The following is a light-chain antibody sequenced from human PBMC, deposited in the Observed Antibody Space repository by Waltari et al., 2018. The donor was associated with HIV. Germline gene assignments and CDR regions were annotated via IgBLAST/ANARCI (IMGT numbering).Light chain of an antibody. CDR1: QSVSYTSNNKTY. J-gene: IGKJ4*01. CDR3: QQYYTTPL. Sequence: VLTQSPDFLTVSQGERATINCTSSQSVSYTSNNKTYLAWYQQQLGQPPRLLVSGASSRQSGVPDRISGSGSETNFTLTIDNLQPEDVGVYYCQQYYTTPLFGGGTKVEI. V-gene: IGKV4-1*01. CDR2: GAS.